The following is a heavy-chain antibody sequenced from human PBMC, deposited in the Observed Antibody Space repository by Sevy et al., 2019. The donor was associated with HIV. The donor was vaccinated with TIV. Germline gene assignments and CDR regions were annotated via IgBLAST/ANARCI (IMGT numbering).Heavy chain of an antibody. V-gene: IGHV1-18*01. CDR2: ITPYSGDT. Sequence: ASVKVSCKASGYSFGIYDLIWVRQAPGQGLEWMGWITPYSGDTTYSERFQGRVTMTTDTSTRTAYMELGSLTSDDAGVYYCARGRFPVPNNGKYFFDAWAQGTLVTVSS. CDR1: GYSFGIYD. CDR3: ARGRFPVPNNGKYFFDA. D-gene: IGHD3-22*01. J-gene: IGHJ5*02.